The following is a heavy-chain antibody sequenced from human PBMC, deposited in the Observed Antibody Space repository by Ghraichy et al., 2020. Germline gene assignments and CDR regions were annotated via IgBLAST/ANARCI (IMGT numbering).Heavy chain of an antibody. V-gene: IGHV3-53*01. J-gene: IGHJ3*02. CDR3: ARDQRAARPDDAFDI. CDR1: GFTVNSNY. D-gene: IGHD6-6*01. Sequence: LSLTCAASGFTVNSNYMSWVRQAPGKGLEWVSVIYSDGRTYYADSVKGRFTISRDNSKNTLYLQMNSLRAEDTAVYYCARDQRAARPDDAFDIWGQGTVVTVS. CDR2: IYSDGRT.